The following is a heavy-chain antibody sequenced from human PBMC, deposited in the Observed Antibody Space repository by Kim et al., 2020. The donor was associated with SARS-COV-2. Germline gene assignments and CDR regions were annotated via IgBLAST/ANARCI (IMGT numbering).Heavy chain of an antibody. J-gene: IGHJ5*02. D-gene: IGHD3-9*01. CDR1: GGSFSGYY. CDR3: ARGTGGILTGSDWFDP. V-gene: IGHV4-34*01. CDR2: INHSGST. Sequence: SETLSLTCAVYGGSFSGYYWSWIRQPPWKGLEWIGEINHSGSTNYNPSLKSRVTISVDTSKNQFSLKLSSVTAADTAVYYCARGTGGILTGSDWFDPWGQGTLVTVSS.